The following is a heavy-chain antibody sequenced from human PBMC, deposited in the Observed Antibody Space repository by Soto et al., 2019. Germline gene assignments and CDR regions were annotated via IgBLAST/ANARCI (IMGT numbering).Heavy chain of an antibody. V-gene: IGHV4-59*01. Sequence: SETLSLTCTFSGDSMSRYSCHWLRQAPGKGLEWIAYMYYSGATDYNPSLKSRVSMSLDKSTNQFSLRLSSVTAADTALYFCARGAKITTDFWGRGILVTVSS. CDR2: MYYSGAT. J-gene: IGHJ4*03. CDR3: ARGAKITTDF. D-gene: IGHD4-4*01. CDR1: GDSMSRYS.